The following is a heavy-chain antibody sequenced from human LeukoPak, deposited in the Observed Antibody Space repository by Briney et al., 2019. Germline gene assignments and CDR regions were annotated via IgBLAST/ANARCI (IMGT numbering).Heavy chain of an antibody. CDR2: IKQDGSKK. V-gene: IGHV3-7*03. CDR1: GFPFSSYW. J-gene: IGHJ6*02. Sequence: GGSLRLSCVASGFPFSSYWMTWVRQAPGKGLEWVANIKQDGSKKSFMDSVKGRFTISRENAKNSLYLQMNSLRAEDTAVYYCARDRRYYYDSSGYYLYYGMDVWGQGTTVTVSS. CDR3: ARDRRYYYDSSGYYLYYGMDV. D-gene: IGHD3-22*01.